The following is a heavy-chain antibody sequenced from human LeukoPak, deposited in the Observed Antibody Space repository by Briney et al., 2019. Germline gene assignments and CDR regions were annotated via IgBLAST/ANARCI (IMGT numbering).Heavy chain of an antibody. CDR3: ARVLGYGWFDP. V-gene: IGHV3-7*01. J-gene: IGHJ5*02. D-gene: IGHD5-18*01. CDR1: GFTFSTYW. CDR2: IKDDGSEK. Sequence: QAGGSLRLSCAASGFTFSTYWMSWVRQAPGKGLEWVANIKDDGSEKYFVGSVKGRFTISRDNARNSLYLQMNSLRAEDTAVYYCARVLGYGWFDPWGQGTLVTVSS.